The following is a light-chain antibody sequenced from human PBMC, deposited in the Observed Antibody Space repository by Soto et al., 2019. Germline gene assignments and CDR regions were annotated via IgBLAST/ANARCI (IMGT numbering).Light chain of an antibody. CDR1: SSDVGAYNY. Sequence: SALTQPPSASGSPGQSVTISCTGTSSDVGAYNYVCWYQQHPGKAPKLIISEVTKRPSGVPDRFSGSKSGNTASLTVTGLQAEDDADYYCSSYAGSNNTWVFGGGTKLTVL. CDR3: SSYAGSNNTWV. CDR2: EVT. J-gene: IGLJ3*02. V-gene: IGLV2-8*01.